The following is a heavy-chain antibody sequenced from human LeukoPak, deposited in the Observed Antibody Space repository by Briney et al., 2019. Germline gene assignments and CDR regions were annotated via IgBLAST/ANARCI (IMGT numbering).Heavy chain of an antibody. J-gene: IGHJ4*02. CDR2: IYYSGST. CDR1: GGSISSSSYY. CDR3: ARGWPRGGWFY. D-gene: IGHD6-19*01. V-gene: IGHV4-39*07. Sequence: SETLSLTCTVSGGSISSSSYYWGWIRQPPGKGLEWIGSIYYSGSTYYNPSLKSRVTISVDTSKNQFSLKLSSVTAADTAVYYCARGWPRGGWFYWGQGTLVTVSS.